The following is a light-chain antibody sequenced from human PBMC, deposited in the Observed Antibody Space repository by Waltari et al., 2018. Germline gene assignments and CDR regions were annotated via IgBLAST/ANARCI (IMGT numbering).Light chain of an antibody. Sequence: QSVLTQPPSASGTPGQRVTISCSGSSSTIGSNTINCYQLLPGTAPKRLIYSNNQRPSGVPDRFSGSKSGTSASLAISGLQSEDEADYCCAAWDDSLNGPVFGGGTKLTVL. CDR3: AAWDDSLNGPV. CDR1: SSTIGSNT. CDR2: SNN. J-gene: IGLJ3*02. V-gene: IGLV1-44*01.